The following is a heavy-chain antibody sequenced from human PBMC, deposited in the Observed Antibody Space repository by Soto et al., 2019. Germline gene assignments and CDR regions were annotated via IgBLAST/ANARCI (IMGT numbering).Heavy chain of an antibody. Sequence: GSLRLSCTASGFTFGDYAMSWVRQAPGKGLEWVGFIRSKAYGGTTEYAASVKGRFTISSDDSKSIAYLQMNTLKTADTAVYYCTRAGSFNYYSDRSCCDYWGQGTLVTVSS. D-gene: IGHD2-15*01. CDR2: IRSKAYGGTT. V-gene: IGHV3-49*04. CDR1: GFTFGDYA. J-gene: IGHJ4*02. CDR3: TRAGSFNYYSDRSCCDY.